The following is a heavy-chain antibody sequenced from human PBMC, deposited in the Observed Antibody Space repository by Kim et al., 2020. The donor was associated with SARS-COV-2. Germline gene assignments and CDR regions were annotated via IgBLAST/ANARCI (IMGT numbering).Heavy chain of an antibody. Sequence: GGSLRLSCAASGFTFSTYAMSWVRQAPGKGLEWVSGISVSGGNTYYADSVKGRFTISRDKSKNTVYLQMNSLRAEDTATYYCAKGGDILTGYYLSRYNFDFCGQGTLVTVSS. V-gene: IGHV3-23*01. J-gene: IGHJ4*02. CDR1: GFTFSTYA. CDR3: AKGGDILTGYYLSRYNFDF. D-gene: IGHD3-9*01. CDR2: ISVSGGNT.